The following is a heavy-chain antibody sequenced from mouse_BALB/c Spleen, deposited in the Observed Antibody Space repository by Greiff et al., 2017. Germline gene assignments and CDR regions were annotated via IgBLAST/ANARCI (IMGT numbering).Heavy chain of an antibody. CDR1: GYTFTDYN. V-gene: IGHV1-18*01. CDR2: INPNNGGT. Sequence: VQLQQSVPELVKPGSSVKIPCKASGYTFTDYNMDWVKQSHGKSLEWIGDINPNNGGTIYNQKFKGKATLTVDKSSSTAYMELRSLTSEDTAVYYCAREEAYYAMDYWGQGTSVTVSS. CDR3: AREEAYYAMDY. D-gene: IGHD6-1*01. J-gene: IGHJ4*01.